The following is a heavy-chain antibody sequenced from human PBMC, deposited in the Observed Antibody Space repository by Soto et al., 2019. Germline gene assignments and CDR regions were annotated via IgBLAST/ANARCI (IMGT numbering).Heavy chain of an antibody. D-gene: IGHD3-3*01. CDR2: IVVGSGNT. Sequence: GASVKVSCKASGFNFTSSAVQWVRQARGQRLEWIGWIVVGSGNTNYAQKFQERVTITRDMSTSTAYMELSSLRSEDTAVYYCAAYDFWSGLPYGMDVWGQGTTVTVSS. CDR1: GFNFTSSA. J-gene: IGHJ6*02. V-gene: IGHV1-58*01. CDR3: AAYDFWSGLPYGMDV.